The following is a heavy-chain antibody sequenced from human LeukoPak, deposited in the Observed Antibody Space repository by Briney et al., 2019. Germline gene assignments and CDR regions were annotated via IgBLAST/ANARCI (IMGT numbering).Heavy chain of an antibody. J-gene: IGHJ4*02. Sequence: SVKVSCKASGGTFSSYAISWVRQAPGQGLEWMGKINLSGGSTTYAQKFQGRVTMTRDTSTSTVYMELSSLRSEDTAVYYCARDYVDDIPMIKDYWGQGTLVTVSS. CDR1: GGTFSSYA. D-gene: IGHD2-8*01. CDR3: ARDYVDDIPMIKDY. CDR2: INLSGGST. V-gene: IGHV1-46*01.